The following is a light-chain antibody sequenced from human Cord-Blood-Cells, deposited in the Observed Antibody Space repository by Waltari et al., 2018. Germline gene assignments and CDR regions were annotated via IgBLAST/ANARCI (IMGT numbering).Light chain of an antibody. CDR1: SSDVGGYNF. CDR2: DVS. V-gene: IGLV2-14*01. CDR3: SSYTSSSTWV. J-gene: IGLJ3*02. Sequence: QSALTQPASVSGSPGQSIPISCPGTSSDVGGYNFVSWYQQHPGNAPKLMIYDVSNRPSGVSNRFSGSKSGNTASLTISGLQAEDEADYYCSSYTSSSTWVFGGGTKLTVL.